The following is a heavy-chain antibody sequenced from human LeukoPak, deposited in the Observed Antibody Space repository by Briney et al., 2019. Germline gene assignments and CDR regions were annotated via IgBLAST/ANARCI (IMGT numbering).Heavy chain of an antibody. J-gene: IGHJ4*02. CDR3: ARSSGRYYYFDY. Sequence: ASVKVSCKASGYTFTSYAMHWVRQAPGQRLEWMGWINAGNGNTKYSQKFQGRVTITRDTSASTAYMELSSLRSEDTAVYYCARSSGRYYYFDYWGQGTLVTVSS. D-gene: IGHD3-22*01. CDR1: GYTFTSYA. V-gene: IGHV1-3*01. CDR2: INAGNGNT.